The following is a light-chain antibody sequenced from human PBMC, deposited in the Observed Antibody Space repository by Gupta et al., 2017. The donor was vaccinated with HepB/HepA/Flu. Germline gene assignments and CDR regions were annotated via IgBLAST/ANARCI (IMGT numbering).Light chain of an antibody. CDR3: RQSLQDLIFT. CDR2: LGS. CDR1: QSLRHSNGYNY. J-gene: IGKJ3*01. Sequence: DIVMTQSPLSLPVTPGEPASISCRSSQSLRHSNGYNYLDWYLQKPGQAPQLLIYLGSNLDAGVPDRFSGSGSGQDFPLKSSRVEAEDVGVYYCRQSLQDLIFTFGDGTKVDIK. V-gene: IGKV2-28*01.